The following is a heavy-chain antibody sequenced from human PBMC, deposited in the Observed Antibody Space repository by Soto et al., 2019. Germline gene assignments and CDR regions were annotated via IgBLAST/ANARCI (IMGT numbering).Heavy chain of an antibody. J-gene: IGHJ5*02. CDR2: TYYRSKWYN. CDR3: ARVYGDYQTNWFDP. Sequence: SQTLSLTCAISGDSVSSNSAAWNWIRHSPSRGLEWLGRTYYRSKWYNDYAVSVKSRITINPDTSKNQFSLQLNSVTPEDTAVYYCARVYGDYQTNWFDPWGQGTLVTVSS. D-gene: IGHD4-17*01. CDR1: GDSVSSNSAA. V-gene: IGHV6-1*01.